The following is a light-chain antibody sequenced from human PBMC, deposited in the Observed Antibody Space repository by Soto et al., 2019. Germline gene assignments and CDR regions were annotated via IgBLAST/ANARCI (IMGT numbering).Light chain of an antibody. V-gene: IGLV2-23*02. CDR3: CSYANRSTVL. J-gene: IGLJ2*01. CDR1: SNDVGSYNL. Sequence: QSALTQPASVSGSPGQSITISCTGASNDVGSYNLVSWYLQHPGKAPKLIIFEVSKRPSGVSNRFSAAKSGITASLTISGLHAEDEADYFCCSYANRSTVLFGGGTKLTVL. CDR2: EVS.